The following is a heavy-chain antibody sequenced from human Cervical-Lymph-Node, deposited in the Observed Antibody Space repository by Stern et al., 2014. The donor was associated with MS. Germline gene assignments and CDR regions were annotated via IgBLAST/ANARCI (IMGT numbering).Heavy chain of an antibody. J-gene: IGHJ3*01. V-gene: IGHV2-70*04. Sequence: QVTLKESGPALVKPTQTLTLTCTVSGFSLTTPGMRVTWIRQAPGKALEWLGRPAWGNEPFLNFSLKTRLTISRDTSKDQVILTMADMDPADTATYYCARADRELHDAFDVWGQGTMVTVSS. CDR3: ARADRELHDAFDV. CDR1: GFSLTTPGMR. D-gene: IGHD1-26*01. CDR2: PAWGNEP.